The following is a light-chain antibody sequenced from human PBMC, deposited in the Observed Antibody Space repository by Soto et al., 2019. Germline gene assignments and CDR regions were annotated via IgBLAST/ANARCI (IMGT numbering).Light chain of an antibody. J-gene: IGKJ1*01. CDR1: QSVSSN. CDR2: GAS. CDR3: QQYNNWPPRT. Sequence: EIVMTQSPATLSVSPGERATLSCRASQSVSSNLAWYQQKPGQAPRLLIYGASTRATGIPARFRGSGSGTELSLTISSRQSEEFAVYYLQQYNNWPPRTFGQGTKVEIK. V-gene: IGKV3-15*01.